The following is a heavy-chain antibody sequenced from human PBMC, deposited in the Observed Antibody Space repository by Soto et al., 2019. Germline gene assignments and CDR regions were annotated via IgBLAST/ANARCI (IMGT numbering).Heavy chain of an antibody. Sequence: GYDGSWISQKPGKGLEWIGEINHSGSTNYNPSLKSRVTISVDTSKNQFSLKLSSVTAADTAGYYCARGGRINSGTYPAYRGHRTLVPGFS. CDR3: ARGGRINSGTYPAY. J-gene: IGHJ1*01. V-gene: IGHV4-34*01. CDR1: GYD. CDR2: INHSGST. D-gene: IGHD6-13*01.